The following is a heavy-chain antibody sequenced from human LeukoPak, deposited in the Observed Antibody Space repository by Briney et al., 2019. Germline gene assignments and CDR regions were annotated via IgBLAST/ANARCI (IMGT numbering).Heavy chain of an antibody. Sequence: SETLSLTCTVSGGTISRYYWSWIRQPPGKGLEWIGYIYYSGSTNYNPSLKSRVTISVDTSKNQFSLKLSSVTAADTAVYYCARGYPVGGARYYFDYWAREPWSPSPQ. D-gene: IGHD3-16*01. V-gene: IGHV4-59*08. CDR2: IYYSGST. J-gene: IGHJ4*02. CDR3: ARGYPVGGARYYFDY. CDR1: GGTISRYY.